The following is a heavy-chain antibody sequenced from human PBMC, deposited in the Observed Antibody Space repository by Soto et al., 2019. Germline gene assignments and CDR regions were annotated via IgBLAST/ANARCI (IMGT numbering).Heavy chain of an antibody. D-gene: IGHD1-26*01. CDR2: IYYSGST. CDR3: ARNHDICYYRSDMAV. Sequence: PGKGLEWIGSIYYSGSTYYNPSLKSRVTISVDTSKNQFSLKLSSVTAADTAVYYCARNHDICYYRSDMAVLGKGTTVTGSS. J-gene: IGHJ6*03. V-gene: IGHV4-39*07.